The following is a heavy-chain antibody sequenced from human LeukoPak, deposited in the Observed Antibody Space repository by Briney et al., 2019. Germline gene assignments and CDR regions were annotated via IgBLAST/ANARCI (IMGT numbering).Heavy chain of an antibody. CDR3: AKDYYDSSGYEQYFDY. CDR2: IRYDGSNK. CDR1: GFTFSSYG. V-gene: IGHV3-30*02. Sequence: PGGSLRLSCAASGFTFSSYGMHWVRQAPGKGLEWVAFIRYDGSNKYYADSVKGRFTISRDNSKNTLYLQMNSLRAEDTAVYYCAKDYYDSSGYEQYFDYWGQGTLVTVSS. J-gene: IGHJ4*02. D-gene: IGHD3-22*01.